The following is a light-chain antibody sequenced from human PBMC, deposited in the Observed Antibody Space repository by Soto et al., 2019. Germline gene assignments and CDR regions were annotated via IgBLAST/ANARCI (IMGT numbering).Light chain of an antibody. V-gene: IGLV1-44*01. CDR2: SNN. J-gene: IGLJ2*01. Sequence: QSVLTQPPSASGTPGQRVTISCSGSSSNIGSNSVNWYQQLPGTAPKLLIYSNNQRPSGVPDRFSGSKSGTSASLAISGLQSEDEGDYFCAAWDDSLNGLVVFCGGTKVTVL. CDR1: SSNIGSNS. CDR3: AAWDDSLNGLVV.